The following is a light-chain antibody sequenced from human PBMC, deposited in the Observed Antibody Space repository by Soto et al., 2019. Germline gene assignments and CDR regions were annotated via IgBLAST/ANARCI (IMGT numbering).Light chain of an antibody. CDR2: GVS. CDR3: QQYGTAPWT. Sequence: EIVLTQSPVTLSLSPGERATLSCRASRSVSSSYLAWYQQKPGLAPRLLIYGVSSRAAGIPDRFSGSGSGTDFTLTISRLEPEDFAVYYCQQYGTAPWTFGQGTKVDIK. V-gene: IGKV3-20*01. J-gene: IGKJ1*01. CDR1: RSVSSSY.